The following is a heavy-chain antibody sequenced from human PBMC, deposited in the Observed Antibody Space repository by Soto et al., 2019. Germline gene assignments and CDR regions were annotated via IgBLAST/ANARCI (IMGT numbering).Heavy chain of an antibody. V-gene: IGHV3-30*18. J-gene: IGHJ5*02. Sequence: GGSLRLSCAASGFTFRTYGMHWVRQAPGKGLEWVAGTSYDGSNEYYADSVKGRFTISRDNSKNTLYLQMNSLRPEDTAVYFCAKDPQWLAPGGWFDPWGQGTLVTVSS. CDR3: AKDPQWLAPGGWFDP. D-gene: IGHD6-19*01. CDR1: GFTFRTYG. CDR2: TSYDGSNE.